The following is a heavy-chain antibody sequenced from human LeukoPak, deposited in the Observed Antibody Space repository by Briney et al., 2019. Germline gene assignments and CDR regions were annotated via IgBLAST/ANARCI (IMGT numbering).Heavy chain of an antibody. CDR1: GSTFSNQG. V-gene: IGHV3-23*01. CDR3: AAGGGDTFSP. CDR2: FTGGEGIT. D-gene: IGHD3-10*01. Sequence: GGSLRLSCVASGSTFSNQGLSWVRQAPGKGLECVSSFTGGEGITRYVDSVKGRVTLSRDSTKETMYLHMSSLRGGDTAIFYCAAGGGDTFSPWGQGILVTDSS. J-gene: IGHJ5*02.